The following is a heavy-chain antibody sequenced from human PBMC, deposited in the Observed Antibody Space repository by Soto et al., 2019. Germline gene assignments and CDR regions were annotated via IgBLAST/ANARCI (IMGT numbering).Heavy chain of an antibody. CDR3: ARDKYGDAQTIGYYFDY. J-gene: IGHJ4*02. V-gene: IGHV3-74*01. D-gene: IGHD4-17*01. CDR2: VNSDGSST. Sequence: GGSLRLSCAASEFTFSSYWMHWVRQAPGKGLVWVSRVNSDGSSTSYADSVKGRFTISRDNAKNTLYLQMNSLRAEDTAVYYCARDKYGDAQTIGYYFDYWGQGTLVTVSS. CDR1: EFTFSSYW.